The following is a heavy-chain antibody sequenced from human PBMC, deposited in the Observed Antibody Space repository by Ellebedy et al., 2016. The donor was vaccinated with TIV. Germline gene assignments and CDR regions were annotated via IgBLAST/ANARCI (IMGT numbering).Heavy chain of an antibody. D-gene: IGHD1-26*01. J-gene: IGHJ5*02. CDR2: MDSGGSTT. CDR3: AKDHEQLLVPNWFDP. CDR1: GFTFSSYW. V-gene: IGHV3-74*01. Sequence: GESLKISXAASGFTFSSYWMHWVRQAPGKGLVWVSRMDSGGSTTDYADSVKGRFTISRDNSKNTLHLQMNSLRVDDTAVYYCAKDHEQLLVPNWFDPWGQGTLVTVSS.